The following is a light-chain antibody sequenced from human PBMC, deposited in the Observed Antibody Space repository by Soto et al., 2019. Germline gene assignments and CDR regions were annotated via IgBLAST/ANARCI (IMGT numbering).Light chain of an antibody. CDR2: DNN. V-gene: IGLV1-51*01. CDR3: GTWAGSLGAVV. Sequence: QSVLTQPPSVSAAPGQKVTISCSGSSVNIGKNDVSWYQHSPGTAPKLLIYDNNKRPSGIPDRFSGSRSGTSATLDIAGLQTGDEADFSCGTWAGSLGAVVFGGGTKLTVL. J-gene: IGLJ2*01. CDR1: SVNIGKND.